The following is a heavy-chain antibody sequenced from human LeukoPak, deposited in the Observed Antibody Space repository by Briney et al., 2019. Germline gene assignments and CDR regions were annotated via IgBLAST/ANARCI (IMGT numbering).Heavy chain of an antibody. V-gene: IGHV3-30-3*01. CDR2: ISYDGSNK. J-gene: IGHJ4*02. D-gene: IGHD6-19*01. Sequence: GGSLRLSCAASGFTFSSYAMHWVRQAPGKGLGWVAVISYDGSNKYYADSVKGRFTISRDNSKNTLYLQMNSLRAEDTAVYYCARDLSIAVAGTSGGNYFDYWGQGTLVTVSS. CDR1: GFTFSSYA. CDR3: ARDLSIAVAGTSGGNYFDY.